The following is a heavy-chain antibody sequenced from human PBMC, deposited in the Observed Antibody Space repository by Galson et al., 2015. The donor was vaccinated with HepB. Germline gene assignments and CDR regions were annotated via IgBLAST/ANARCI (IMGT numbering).Heavy chain of an antibody. CDR1: GYTFTGYY. D-gene: IGHD6-13*01. V-gene: IGHV1-2*04. CDR2: INPNSGGT. Sequence: SVKVSCKASGYTFTGYYMHWVRQAPGQGLEWMGWINPNSGGTNYAQKFQGWVTMTRDTSISTAYMELSRLRSDDTAVYYCARGAEQQLYYFDYWGQGTLVTVSS. CDR3: ARGAEQQLYYFDY. J-gene: IGHJ4*02.